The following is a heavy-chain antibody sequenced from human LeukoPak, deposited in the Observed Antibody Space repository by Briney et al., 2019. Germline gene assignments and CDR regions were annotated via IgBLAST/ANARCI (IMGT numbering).Heavy chain of an antibody. CDR1: GFSLSTSEVA. CDR3: ARSLWFGDLSHFDY. CDR2: IYWNDDK. D-gene: IGHD3-10*01. J-gene: IGHJ4*02. V-gene: IGHV2-5*01. Sequence: SGPTLVKPTQTLTLTCSFSGFSLSTSEVAVGWIRQPPGRALECLALIYWNDDKRYRPSLQSRLTLTKDTSKNQVVLTMTNMDPVDTATYYCARSLWFGDLSHFDYWGEGTVVTVSS.